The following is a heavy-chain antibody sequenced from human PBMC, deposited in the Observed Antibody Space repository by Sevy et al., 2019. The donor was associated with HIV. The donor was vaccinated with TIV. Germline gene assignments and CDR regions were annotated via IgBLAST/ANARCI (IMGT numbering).Heavy chain of an antibody. CDR2: LSFGCGKI. CDR3: AREGCTESYDY. V-gene: IGHV3-23*01. CDR1: GFSFSIYS. Sequence: GGSLRLSCAASGFSFSIYSMSWVRQAPGKGLEWVSTLSFGCGKINYANSVKGRFTISRDNSKCSVYLQMNNMRVEDTAVYYCAREGCTESYDYWGQGTLVTVSS. J-gene: IGHJ4*02. D-gene: IGHD2-8*02.